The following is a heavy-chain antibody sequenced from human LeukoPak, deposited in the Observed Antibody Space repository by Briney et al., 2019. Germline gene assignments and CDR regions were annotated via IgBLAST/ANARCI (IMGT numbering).Heavy chain of an antibody. J-gene: IGHJ3*02. CDR1: GFSFSNTW. Sequence: GGSLRLSCAASGFSFSNTWMHWVRQAPGKGLVWVSHIKSDGSTTTYADSVKGRFTISRDNAKNTLYLQMNSLRAEDTAVYYCANIPRIYNDAFDIWGQGTMVTVSS. CDR3: ANIPRIYNDAFDI. D-gene: IGHD5-24*01. V-gene: IGHV3-74*01. CDR2: IKSDGSTT.